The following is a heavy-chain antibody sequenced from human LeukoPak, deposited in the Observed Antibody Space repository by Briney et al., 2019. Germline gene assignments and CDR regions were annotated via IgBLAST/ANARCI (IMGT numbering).Heavy chain of an antibody. J-gene: IGHJ6*03. CDR1: GGSFSGYY. V-gene: IGHV4-34*01. CDR2: INHSGST. Sequence: SETLSLTCAVYGGSFSGYYWSWIRQPPGKGLEWIGEINHSGSTNYNPSLKSRVTISVDASKNQFSLKLSSVTAADTAVYYCAKSPQKKNYYYYYYMDVWGKGTTVTVS. CDR3: AKSPQKKNYYYYYYMDV.